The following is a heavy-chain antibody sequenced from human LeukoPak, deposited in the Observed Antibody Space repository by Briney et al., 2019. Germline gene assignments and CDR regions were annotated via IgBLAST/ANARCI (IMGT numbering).Heavy chain of an antibody. CDR2: ISGSGGST. CDR1: GFTFSTYV. J-gene: IGHJ4*02. V-gene: IGHV3-23*01. D-gene: IGHD1-1*01. Sequence: GGSLRLSCAASGFTFSTYVMSWVRQAPGKGLELVSAISGSGGSTYYADSVKGRFTISRDNSKNTLYLQMNSLGADDTAVYYCAKGNWRYFDYWGQGTLVTVSS. CDR3: AKGNWRYFDY.